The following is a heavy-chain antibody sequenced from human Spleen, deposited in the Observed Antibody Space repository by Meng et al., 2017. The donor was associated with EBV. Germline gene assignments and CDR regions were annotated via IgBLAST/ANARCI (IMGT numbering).Heavy chain of an antibody. V-gene: IGHV3-11*01. J-gene: IGHJ4*02. Sequence: GQLVGLGGGLVKPGGSLRLACTASGFTFSDYYMSWISQAPGKGLEWVSYISSSGSSMYYADSVKGRFTISRDNAKKSLYLQMNSLRADDTAVYYCARDGAGDHLTNWGQGTLVTVSS. CDR3: ARDGAGDHLTN. CDR1: GFTFSDYY. CDR2: ISSSGSSM. D-gene: IGHD4-17*01.